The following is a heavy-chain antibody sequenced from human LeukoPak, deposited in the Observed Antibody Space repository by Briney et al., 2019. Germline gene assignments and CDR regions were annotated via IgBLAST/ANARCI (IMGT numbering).Heavy chain of an antibody. CDR3: ARAANWGSTEWWAFDI. D-gene: IGHD7-27*01. CDR1: GFTFSSYA. Sequence: GGSLRLSCAASGFTFSSYAMSWVRQAPGKGLEWVSAISGSGGNTYYADSVKGRFTISRDNSKNTLYLQMNSLRAEDTAVYYCARAANWGSTEWWAFDIWGQGTMVTVSS. V-gene: IGHV3-23*01. J-gene: IGHJ3*02. CDR2: ISGSGGNT.